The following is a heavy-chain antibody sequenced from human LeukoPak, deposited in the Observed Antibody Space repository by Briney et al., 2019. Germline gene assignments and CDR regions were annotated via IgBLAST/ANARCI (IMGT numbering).Heavy chain of an antibody. CDR2: IKQDGSDK. CDR1: GFTFSSYW. CDR3: ASGPRWVGAAWAHSFTI. V-gene: IGHV3-7*01. J-gene: IGHJ3*02. D-gene: IGHD2-15*01. Sequence: PGGSLRLSCLDSGFTFSSYWMSWVRQAPGKGLEWVANIKQDGSDKYYVDSVKGRFTISRDNAKSSLYLQMNSLRAEDTAVYFCASGPRWVGAAWAHSFTIWGQGTTVTVSS.